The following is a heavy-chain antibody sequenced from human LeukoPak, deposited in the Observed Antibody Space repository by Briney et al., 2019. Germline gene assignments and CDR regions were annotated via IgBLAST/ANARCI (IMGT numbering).Heavy chain of an antibody. CDR3: AKAPRGSYFYFDY. CDR2: ISWNSGSI. CDR1: GFTFSSYA. J-gene: IGHJ4*02. V-gene: IGHV3-9*01. Sequence: GGCPRPSCGASGFTFSSYALHWGRETPGEGLGWGSGISWNSGSIGYADSVKGRFTISRDNAKNSLYLQMNSLRAEDTALYYCAKAPRGSYFYFDYWGQGTLVTVSS. D-gene: IGHD1-26*01.